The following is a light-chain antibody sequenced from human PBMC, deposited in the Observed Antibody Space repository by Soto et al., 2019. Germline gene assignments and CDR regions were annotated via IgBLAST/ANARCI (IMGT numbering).Light chain of an antibody. J-gene: IGKJ1*01. V-gene: IGKV1-5*01. CDR3: QQYNSYPWT. CDR2: DAS. CDR1: QSISSW. Sequence: GGRVTIACRASQSISSWLAWYQVKPGKAPKLLIYDASSLERGVPSRFSGSGSGTEFTLTVSRLQPADFATYYCQQYNSYPWTFGQGTKVDIK.